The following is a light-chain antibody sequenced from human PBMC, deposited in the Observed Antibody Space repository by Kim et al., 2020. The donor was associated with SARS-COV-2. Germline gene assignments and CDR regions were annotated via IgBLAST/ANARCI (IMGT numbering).Light chain of an antibody. CDR2: GAS. V-gene: IGKV1-6*01. CDR1: QDIRSE. Sequence: AIQMTQSPSSLSASVGDRVTITCRASQDIRSELGWYQQRAGKAPKVLIYGASTLYSGVPSRFSGSGSGTDFTLTISSLQPVDFGTYYCLQDNSYPRTFGQGTKVDIK. CDR3: LQDNSYPRT. J-gene: IGKJ1*01.